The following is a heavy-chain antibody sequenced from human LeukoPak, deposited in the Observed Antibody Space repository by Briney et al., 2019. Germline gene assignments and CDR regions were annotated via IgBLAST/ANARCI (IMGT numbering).Heavy chain of an antibody. V-gene: IGHV4-61*02. J-gene: IGHJ4*02. Sequence: SETLSLTCTVSGGSISSGTYYWSWIRQPAGKGLEWIGRIYSSGSTNYNPSLQSRVTMSVDTSKNQFSLKLSSVTAADTAMYYCARRWPYFDYWGQGTLVTVSS. CDR3: ARRWPYFDY. D-gene: IGHD2-15*01. CDR1: GGSISSGTYY. CDR2: IYSSGST.